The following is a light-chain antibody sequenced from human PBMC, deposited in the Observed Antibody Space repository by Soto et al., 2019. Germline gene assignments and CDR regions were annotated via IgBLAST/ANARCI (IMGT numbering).Light chain of an antibody. CDR3: HHSGNSHGT. V-gene: IGKV3-20*01. Sequence: EIVLAQSPGTLSLSPGERATLSCRASQTIRSRYLTWYQQKSGQVPRLLLYGASSRATGIPDRFSGSGSGTDFTLTISRLEPEDVAVYYCHHSGNSHGTFGQGTKVEIK. J-gene: IGKJ1*01. CDR2: GAS. CDR1: QTIRSRY.